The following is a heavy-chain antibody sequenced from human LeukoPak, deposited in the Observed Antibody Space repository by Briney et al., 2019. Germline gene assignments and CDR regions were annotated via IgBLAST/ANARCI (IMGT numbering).Heavy chain of an antibody. D-gene: IGHD1-26*01. CDR2: ISSAGTT. Sequence: TGGSLRLSCAASGFTVSSSYMSWVRQAPGKGLEWVSIISSAGTTYYADSVKGRFTVSRDNSKNTLYLQMNSLRAEDTAVYFCARDGGGNYGLDYWGQGTLVTVSS. J-gene: IGHJ4*02. CDR3: ARDGGGNYGLDY. V-gene: IGHV3-66*01. CDR1: GFTVSSSY.